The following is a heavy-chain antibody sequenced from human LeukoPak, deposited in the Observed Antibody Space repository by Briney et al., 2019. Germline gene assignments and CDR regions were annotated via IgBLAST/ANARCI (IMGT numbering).Heavy chain of an antibody. V-gene: IGHV3-48*03. J-gene: IGHJ3*02. CDR3: ARRLARWKAFDI. CDR1: GFTFSNYD. Sequence: GGSLRLSCAASGFTFSNYDMHWVRQAPGKGLEWVSNISSSASSIYYADSVKGRFTISRDNAKNSLYLQMNSLRAEDTAVYYCARRLARWKAFDIWGQGTMVTVSS. CDR2: ISSSASSI. D-gene: IGHD1-1*01.